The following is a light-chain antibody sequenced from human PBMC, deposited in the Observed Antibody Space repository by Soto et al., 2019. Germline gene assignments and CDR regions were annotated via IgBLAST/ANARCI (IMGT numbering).Light chain of an antibody. V-gene: IGLV2-14*01. CDR3: TSYSTSIYG. J-gene: IGLJ1*01. CDR1: SSDVGGYEY. Sequence: QSVLTQPASVSGSPGQSITISCTGTSSDVGGYEYVSWYQQHPGKAPKLILYDVPTRPSGVSNRFSGSKSGNTASLTISGLQAEDEADYYCTSYSTSIYGVATATKVTVL. CDR2: DVP.